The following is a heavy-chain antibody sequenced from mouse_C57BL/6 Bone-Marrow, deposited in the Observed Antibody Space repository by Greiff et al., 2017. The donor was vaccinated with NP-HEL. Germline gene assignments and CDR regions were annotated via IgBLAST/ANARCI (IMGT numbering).Heavy chain of an antibody. Sequence: EVQVVESGGGLVKPGGSLKLSCAASGFTFSSYAMSWVRQTPEKRLEWVATISDGGSYTYYPDNVKGRFTISRDNAKNNLYLQMSHLKSEDTAMDYCASEAHYDCPFAYWGQGTLVTVSA. CDR3: ASEAHYDCPFAY. CDR1: GFTFSSYA. D-gene: IGHD2-4*01. V-gene: IGHV5-4*01. J-gene: IGHJ3*01. CDR2: ISDGGSYT.